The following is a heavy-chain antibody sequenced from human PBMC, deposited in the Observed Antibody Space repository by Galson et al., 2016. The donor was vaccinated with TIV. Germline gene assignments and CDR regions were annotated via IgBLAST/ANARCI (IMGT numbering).Heavy chain of an antibody. CDR3: AREHSGTSFGPCDY. V-gene: IGHV4-39*07. CDR2: INYSGNT. D-gene: IGHD1-26*01. CDR1: GGSLTSRDSY. Sequence: ETLSLTCTVSGGSLTSRDSYWGWIRQPPGKGLEWIGSINYSGNTYYNPSLQSRVTISLDTSKNQFSLKLSSVTAADTALYYCAREHSGTSFGPCDYWGQGTLVTVSS. J-gene: IGHJ4*02.